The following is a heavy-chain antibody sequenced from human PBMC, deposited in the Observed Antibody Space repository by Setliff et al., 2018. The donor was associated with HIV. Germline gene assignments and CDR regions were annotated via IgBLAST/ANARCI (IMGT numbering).Heavy chain of an antibody. CDR1: GFDFNNYA. CDR3: AKVTSGLPLSYYDTRGHSGFDY. J-gene: IGHJ4*02. Sequence: GGSLRLSCAASGFDFNNYAMHWVRQTPGKGLAWVAVISFDGRDKYHADSVKGRFTISRDNSKSTLYLQMTSLRLEDTALYYCAKVTSGLPLSYYDTRGHSGFDYRGLGTLVTVSS. V-gene: IGHV3-30*04. D-gene: IGHD3-22*01. CDR2: ISFDGRDK.